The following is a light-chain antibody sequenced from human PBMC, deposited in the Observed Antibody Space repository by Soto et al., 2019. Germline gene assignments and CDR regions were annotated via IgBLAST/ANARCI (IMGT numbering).Light chain of an antibody. CDR3: LLSYNGPYV. Sequence: QAVVTQEPSLTVSPGGTVTLTCGSSTGAVTNGHYPYWFQQKPGQAPRTQIYDTTNRHSWTPARFSGSLLGGKAALTLSGAQPEDEAEYYCLLSYNGPYVFGTGTKLTVL. J-gene: IGLJ1*01. CDR2: DTT. V-gene: IGLV7-46*01. CDR1: TGAVTNGHY.